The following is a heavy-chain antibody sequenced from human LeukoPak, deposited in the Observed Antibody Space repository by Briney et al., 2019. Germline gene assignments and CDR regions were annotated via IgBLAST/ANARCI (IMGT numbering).Heavy chain of an antibody. Sequence: GGSLRLSCAASGFTLSSYWMHWVSQAPGKELVWVSRINSDGSSTSYADSVKGRFTISRDNAKNTLYLQMNSLRAEDTAVYYCARDLEAAGLDYWGQGTLVTVSS. V-gene: IGHV3-74*01. J-gene: IGHJ4*02. CDR2: INSDGSST. D-gene: IGHD6-13*01. CDR1: GFTLSSYW. CDR3: ARDLEAAGLDY.